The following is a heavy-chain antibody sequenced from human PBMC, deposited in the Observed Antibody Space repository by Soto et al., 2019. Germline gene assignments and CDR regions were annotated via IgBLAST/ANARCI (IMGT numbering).Heavy chain of an antibody. Sequence: SETLSLTCTVSGGSISSYYWSWIRQPPGKGLEWIGYIYYSGSTNYNPSLKSRVTISVDTSKNQFSLKLSSVTAADTAVYYCARGERRITMVRGVIEGYYYYMDVWGKGTTVTVSS. CDR3: ARGERRITMVRGVIEGYYYYMDV. CDR2: IYYSGST. V-gene: IGHV4-59*01. CDR1: GGSISSYY. J-gene: IGHJ6*03. D-gene: IGHD3-10*01.